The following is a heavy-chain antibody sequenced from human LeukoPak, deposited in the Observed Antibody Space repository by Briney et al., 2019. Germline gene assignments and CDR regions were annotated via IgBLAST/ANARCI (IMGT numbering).Heavy chain of an antibody. V-gene: IGHV1-2*02. CDR2: INPNSGGT. CDR3: ARDKGIAGSNWFDP. Sequence: ASVKVSCKAFGYTFTGYYMHWVRQAPGQGLEWMGWINPNSGGTNYAQKFQGRVTMTRDTSISTAYMELSRLRSDDTAVYYCARDKGIAGSNWFDPWGQGTLVTVSS. D-gene: IGHD6-13*01. J-gene: IGHJ5*02. CDR1: GYTFTGYY.